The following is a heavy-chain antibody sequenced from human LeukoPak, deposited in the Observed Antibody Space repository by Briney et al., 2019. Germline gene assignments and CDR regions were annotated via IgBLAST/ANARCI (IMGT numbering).Heavy chain of an antibody. CDR2: VFYTGDT. Sequence: SETLSLTCAVSGASISSFYWSWIRQPPGKGLEWIGYVFYTGDTNYNPSPKSRVTVSLDTFKSQVSLSLTSVTAADTAVYYCARHPFATPFDHWGRGTLVTVSS. CDR1: GASISSFY. CDR3: ARHPFATPFDH. V-gene: IGHV4-59*08. J-gene: IGHJ4*02.